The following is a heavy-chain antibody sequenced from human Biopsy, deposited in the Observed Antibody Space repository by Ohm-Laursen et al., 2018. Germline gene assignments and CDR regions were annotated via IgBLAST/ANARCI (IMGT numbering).Heavy chain of an antibody. V-gene: IGHV4-59*07. J-gene: IGHJ4*02. D-gene: IGHD3-3*01. CDR1: GDSISIYY. CDR3: ARARIKTSGVLIPETYYFDS. CDR2: FYYSGST. Sequence: SDTLSLTCNVSGDSISIYYWSWIRQPPGKGLEWIGNFYYSGSTSYNPSLKSRITMSLDRSKSQVSLRMNSVTAADTAVYYCARARIKTSGVLIPETYYFDSWGQGTLVTVSS.